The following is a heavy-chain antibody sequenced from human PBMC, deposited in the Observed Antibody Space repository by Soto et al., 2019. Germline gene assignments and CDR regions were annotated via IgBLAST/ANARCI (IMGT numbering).Heavy chain of an antibody. Sequence: AASVKVSCKASGYTFTGYYMHWVRQAPGQGLEWMGWINPNSGGTNYAQKFQGRVTMTRDTSISTAYMELSWLRSDDTAVYYCATSHYDFWSGYFFDYWGQGTLVTVSS. V-gene: IGHV1-2*02. J-gene: IGHJ4*02. CDR3: ATSHYDFWSGYFFDY. D-gene: IGHD3-3*01. CDR1: GYTFTGYY. CDR2: INPNSGGT.